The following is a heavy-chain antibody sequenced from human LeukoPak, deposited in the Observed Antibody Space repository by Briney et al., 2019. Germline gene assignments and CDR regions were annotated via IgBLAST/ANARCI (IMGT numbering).Heavy chain of an antibody. CDR1: GFTFSSYA. V-gene: IGHV3-23*01. CDR3: AETSYDYVWGSYRYNVFDI. Sequence: GGSLRLSCAASGFTFSSYAMSWVRQAPGKGLEWVSAISGSGGSTYYEDSVKGRFTISSHNSKNTQYLQMNSLRAEDTAVYYCAETSYDYVWGSYRYNVFDIWGQGTMVTVSS. CDR2: ISGSGGST. D-gene: IGHD3-16*02. J-gene: IGHJ3*02.